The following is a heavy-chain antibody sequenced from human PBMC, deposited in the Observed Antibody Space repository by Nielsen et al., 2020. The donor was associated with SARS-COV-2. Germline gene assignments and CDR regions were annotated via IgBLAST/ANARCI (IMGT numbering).Heavy chain of an antibody. Sequence: GESLKISCSVSGYRFGGHSMVWVRQAPGKGLEYVSGITSVGDFTFYADSVRGRFIVSRDNAKNSLYLQMNSLRAEDTALYYCAKDGAAGGTTFDYRGQGTLVTLSS. V-gene: IGHV3-64*04. CDR3: AKDGAAGGTTFDY. CDR2: ITSVGDFT. J-gene: IGHJ4*02. D-gene: IGHD6-13*01. CDR1: GYRFGGHS.